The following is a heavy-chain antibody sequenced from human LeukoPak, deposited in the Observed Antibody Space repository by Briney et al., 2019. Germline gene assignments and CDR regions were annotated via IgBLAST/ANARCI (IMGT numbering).Heavy chain of an antibody. J-gene: IGHJ5*02. CDR1: GGSISSSSYY. D-gene: IGHD4-17*01. Sequence: SETLSLTCAVSGGSISSSSYYWGWIRQPRGKGLEWIGSIYYSGSTYYNPSLKSRVTISVDTSKNQFSLKLSSVTAADTAVYYCARDLGSHDYGDYRPHRAYNWFDPWGQGTLVTVSS. CDR3: ARDLGSHDYGDYRPHRAYNWFDP. V-gene: IGHV4-39*07. CDR2: IYYSGST.